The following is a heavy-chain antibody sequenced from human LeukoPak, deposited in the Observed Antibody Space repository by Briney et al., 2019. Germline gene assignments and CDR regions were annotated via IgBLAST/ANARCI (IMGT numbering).Heavy chain of an antibody. Sequence: GGSLRLSCAASGFTFSSYGMHWVRQAPGKGLEWVAVISYDGSNKYYADSVKSRFTISRDNSKNTLYLQMNSLRAEDTAVYYCAKDPHGDYDILTGYPIYYFDYWGQGTLVTVSS. CDR3: AKDPHGDYDILTGYPIYYFDY. CDR2: ISYDGSNK. CDR1: GFTFSSYG. V-gene: IGHV3-30*18. J-gene: IGHJ4*02. D-gene: IGHD3-9*01.